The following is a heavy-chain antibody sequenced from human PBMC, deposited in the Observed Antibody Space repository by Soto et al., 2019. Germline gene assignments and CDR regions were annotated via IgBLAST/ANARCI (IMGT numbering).Heavy chain of an antibody. J-gene: IGHJ4*02. D-gene: IGHD2-15*01. V-gene: IGHV3-30-3*01. CDR2: ISYDGNDK. CDR3: ARDSHDCSSGSCYYSYFDY. CDR1: GFTFSNYA. Sequence: GGSLRLSCAASGFTFSNYAMHWVRQAPGKGLEWVAVISYDGNDKYYADSVKGRFTISTDSSKNTLYLQMNSLRAEDTAVYYCARDSHDCSSGSCYYSYFDYWGQGTLVTVSS.